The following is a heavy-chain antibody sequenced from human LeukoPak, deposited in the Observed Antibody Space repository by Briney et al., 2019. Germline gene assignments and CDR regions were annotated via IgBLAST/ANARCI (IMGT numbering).Heavy chain of an antibody. J-gene: IGHJ4*02. D-gene: IGHD3-10*01. CDR2: IYYSGST. Sequence: SETLSLTCTVSGGSISSSSYYWGWIRQPPGKGLEWIGSIYYSGSTYYNPSLKSRVIISVDTSKNQFSLKLSSVTAADTAVYYCARTTLYYYGSGTTGGFDYWGQGTLVTVSS. CDR3: ARTTLYYYGSGTTGGFDY. CDR1: GGSISSSSYY. V-gene: IGHV4-39*01.